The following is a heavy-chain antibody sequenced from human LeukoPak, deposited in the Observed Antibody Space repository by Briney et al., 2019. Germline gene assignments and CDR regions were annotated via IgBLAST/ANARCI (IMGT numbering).Heavy chain of an antibody. V-gene: IGHV3-48*04. J-gene: IGHJ4*02. CDR3: ARRGNNYGYIDY. D-gene: IGHD1/OR15-1a*01. CDR2: ISPTSTTI. CDR1: GFTFSSYT. Sequence: GGSLRLSCAASGFTFSSYTVTWVRQAPGKGLDWLSYISPTSTTIYYADSVRGRFTISRDNAKNSLYLQMNSLRGEDTAVYYCARRGNNYGYIDYWGQGTLVTVSS.